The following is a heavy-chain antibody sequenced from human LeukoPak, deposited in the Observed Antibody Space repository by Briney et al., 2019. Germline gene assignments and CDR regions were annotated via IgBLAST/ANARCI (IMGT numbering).Heavy chain of an antibody. J-gene: IGHJ4*02. V-gene: IGHV3-21*01. CDR3: ARVFKFGELFDY. D-gene: IGHD3-10*01. Sequence: GGSLRLSCAASGFTFSSYSMNWVRQAPGKGLGWVSSISSSSSYIYYADSVKGRFTISRDNAKNSLYLQMNSLRAEDTAVYYCARVFKFGELFDYWGQGTLVTVSS. CDR2: ISSSSSYI. CDR1: GFTFSSYS.